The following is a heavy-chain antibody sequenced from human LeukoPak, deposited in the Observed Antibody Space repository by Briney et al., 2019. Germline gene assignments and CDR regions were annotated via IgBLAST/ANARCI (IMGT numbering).Heavy chain of an antibody. V-gene: IGHV3-7*01. Sequence: PGRSLRLSCAASGFTFSSYGMHWVRQAPGKGLEWVANIKQDGSEKYYVDSVKGRFTISRDNAKNSLYLQMNSLRAEDTAVYYCARDHYYYDSSGYFDYWGQGTLVTVSS. D-gene: IGHD3-22*01. CDR2: IKQDGSEK. CDR1: GFTFSSYG. CDR3: ARDHYYYDSSGYFDY. J-gene: IGHJ4*02.